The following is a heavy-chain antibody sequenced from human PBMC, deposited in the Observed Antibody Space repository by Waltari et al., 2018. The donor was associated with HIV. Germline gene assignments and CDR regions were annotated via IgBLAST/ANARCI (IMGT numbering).Heavy chain of an antibody. V-gene: IGHV4-39*07. CDR1: GGSISSSSYY. D-gene: IGHD3-3*01. J-gene: IGHJ4*02. Sequence: QLQLQESGPGLVKPSETLSLTCTVSGGSISSSSYYWGWIRQPPGKGLEWIGSIYYSGSTYYNPALKSRVTISVDTSKNQFSLKLSSVTAADTAVYYCARDRGKEWYFDYWGQGTLVTVSS. CDR2: IYYSGST. CDR3: ARDRGKEWYFDY.